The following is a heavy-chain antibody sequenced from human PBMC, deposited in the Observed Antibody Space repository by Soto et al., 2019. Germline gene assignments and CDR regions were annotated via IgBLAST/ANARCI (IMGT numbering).Heavy chain of an antibody. J-gene: IGHJ6*02. D-gene: IGHD1-1*01. CDR3: ARRLSGPKEEYNAYYFYGLDV. Sequence: GESLKISCQASGYRFSNYWITWVRQMPGKGLEWMGTIDPSDSYSNNSPSFQGHVTISTDTSINTAYLHWGSLKASDTAIYYCARRLSGPKEEYNAYYFYGLDVWGHGTTVTVSS. V-gene: IGHV5-10-1*01. CDR2: IDPSDSYS. CDR1: GYRFSNYW.